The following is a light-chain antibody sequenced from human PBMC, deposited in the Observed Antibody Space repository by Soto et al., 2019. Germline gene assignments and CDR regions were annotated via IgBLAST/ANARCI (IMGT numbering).Light chain of an antibody. J-gene: IGKJ3*01. V-gene: IGKV1-12*01. CDR1: QDISSW. CDR3: QQANIFPFT. CDR2: AAS. Sequence: DIPMTQSPSSVSASVGDSVTITCRASQDISSWLAWYQQKPGRAPMLLIYAASSLESGVPSRFSGSGSGTDFTLTISSLQPEDFATYYCQQANIFPFTFGPGTKVDLK.